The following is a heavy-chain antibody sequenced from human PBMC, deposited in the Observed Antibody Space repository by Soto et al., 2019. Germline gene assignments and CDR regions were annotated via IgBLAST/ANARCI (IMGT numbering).Heavy chain of an antibody. J-gene: IGHJ5*02. CDR2: IDGSGGTT. CDR1: GFPFSSTD. Sequence: GSLRLSCAASGFPFSSTDMTWVRQAPGKGLEWVSTIDGSGGTTYYADSVKGRFTISRDNSINTVFLQMNSLRADDTALYFCAKNSGWFNTWGQGALVTVSS. CDR3: AKNSGWFNT. V-gene: IGHV3-23*01. D-gene: IGHD3-10*01.